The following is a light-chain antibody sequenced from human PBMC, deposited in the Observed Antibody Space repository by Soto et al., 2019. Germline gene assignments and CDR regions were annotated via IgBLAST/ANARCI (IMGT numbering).Light chain of an antibody. CDR1: SSNIGAGYD. Sequence: QSVLTQPPSVSGAPGQRLTISCTGSSSNIGAGYDVHWYRQPPGTAPKLLIFGNNNRPSGVPDRFSGSKSGTSASLAITGLQVEDEADYYCQSYDSSLSGYVFGTGTKLTVL. J-gene: IGLJ1*01. V-gene: IGLV1-40*01. CDR3: QSYDSSLSGYV. CDR2: GNN.